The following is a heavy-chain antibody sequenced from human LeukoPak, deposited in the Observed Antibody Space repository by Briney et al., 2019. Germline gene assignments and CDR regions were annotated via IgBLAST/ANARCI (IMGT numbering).Heavy chain of an antibody. V-gene: IGHV4-59*02. D-gene: IGHD6-13*01. Sequence: SETLSLTCTVSGDSVRSYYWRWIRQPPGQGLEWLGHINDRGSTNYNPSLQGRVTISIDTSKNQFSLKVNSVTAADTAVYYCVRDSRYGSGWFEDGLDFWGQGTTVTVSS. CDR2: INDRGST. J-gene: IGHJ6*02. CDR1: GDSVRSYY. CDR3: VRDSRYGSGWFEDGLDF.